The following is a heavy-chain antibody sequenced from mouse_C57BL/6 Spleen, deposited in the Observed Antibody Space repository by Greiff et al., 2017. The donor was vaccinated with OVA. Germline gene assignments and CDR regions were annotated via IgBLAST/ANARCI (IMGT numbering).Heavy chain of an antibody. J-gene: IGHJ1*03. D-gene: IGHD3-2*02. CDR2: FYPGSGSI. V-gene: IGHV1-62-2*01. CDR3: ASRYYLRPYWYFDV. Sequence: QVQLKQSGAELVKPGASVKLSCKASGYTFTEYTIHWVKQRSGQGLEWIGWFYPGSGSIKYNEKFKDKATLTADKSSSTVYMELSRSTSEDSAVYFCASRYYLRPYWYFDVWGTGTTVTVSS. CDR1: GYTFTEYT.